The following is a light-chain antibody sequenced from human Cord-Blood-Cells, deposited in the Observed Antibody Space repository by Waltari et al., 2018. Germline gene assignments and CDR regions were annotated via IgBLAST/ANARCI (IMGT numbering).Light chain of an antibody. Sequence: EIVLTQSPGTLSLSPGERATLSCRAGQSVSSSYLAWYKQKPGQAPRRLIYGASRRATGIPDRFSGSGSGTDFTLTISRLEPEDVAVYYCQQYGSSPYTFGQGTKLEIK. CDR3: QQYGSSPYT. CDR1: QSVSSSY. CDR2: GAS. J-gene: IGKJ2*01. V-gene: IGKV3-20*01.